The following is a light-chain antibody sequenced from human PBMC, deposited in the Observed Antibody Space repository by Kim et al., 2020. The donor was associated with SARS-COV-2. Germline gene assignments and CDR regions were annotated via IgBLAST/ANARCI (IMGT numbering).Light chain of an antibody. CDR1: SSDVRSYNL. CDR2: EDS. Sequence: QSALTQPASVSGSPGQSITISCTGTSSDVRSYNLVSWYQQHPGKAPKLMIYEDSKRPSGVSNRFSGSKSGNTASLTISGLQAEDEADYYCCSYAGSSTLLFGGGTQLTVL. CDR3: CSYAGSSTLL. V-gene: IGLV2-23*01. J-gene: IGLJ2*01.